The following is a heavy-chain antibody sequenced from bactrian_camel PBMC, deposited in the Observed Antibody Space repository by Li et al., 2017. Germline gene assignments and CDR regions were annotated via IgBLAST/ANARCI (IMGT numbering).Heavy chain of an antibody. CDR2: VLPDGSA. D-gene: IGHD1*01. CDR3: KTHRFGATMPGCDY. J-gene: IGHJ4*01. CDR1: GFTANKCG. Sequence: HVQLVESGGGSVQVGGSLTLACTAHGFTANKCGMDWYRQAAGKQRQWVSHVLPDGSATFPDPVKGRFNITVDKAADTVYLPMASLKSEDTAMYSCKTHRFGATMPGCDYSGQGTQVTVS. V-gene: IGHV3S53*01.